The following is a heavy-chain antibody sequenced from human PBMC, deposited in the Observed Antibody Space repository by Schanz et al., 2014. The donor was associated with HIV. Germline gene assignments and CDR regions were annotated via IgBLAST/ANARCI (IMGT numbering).Heavy chain of an antibody. CDR2: MNPNRGNA. D-gene: IGHD3-16*02. CDR1: GYTFNTYD. J-gene: IGHJ6*02. CDR3: ARRRGWGSYRYFPYGLDV. V-gene: IGHV1-8*01. Sequence: QVQLVQSGAEVREPGASVKVSCKTSGYTFNTYDINWVRQAPGQGLEWMGWMNPNRGNAGFAQKFQGRVTLTRDTSITTAYMELTSLSPEDTAVYYCARRRGWGSYRYFPYGLDVWGQGTTVTVSS.